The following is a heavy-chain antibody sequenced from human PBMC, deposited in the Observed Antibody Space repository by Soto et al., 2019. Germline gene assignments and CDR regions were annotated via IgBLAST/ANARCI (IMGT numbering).Heavy chain of an antibody. V-gene: IGHV4-59*08. CDR2: IYYSGST. CDR1: GGSISSYY. J-gene: IGHJ4*02. Sequence: ASETLSLTCTVSGGSISSYYWSWIRQPPGKGLEWIGYIYYSGSTNYNPSLKSRVTISVDTSKNQFSLKLSSVTAADTAVYYCALSGYSGYDSATYFDYWGQGTLVTVSS. D-gene: IGHD5-12*01. CDR3: ALSGYSGYDSATYFDY.